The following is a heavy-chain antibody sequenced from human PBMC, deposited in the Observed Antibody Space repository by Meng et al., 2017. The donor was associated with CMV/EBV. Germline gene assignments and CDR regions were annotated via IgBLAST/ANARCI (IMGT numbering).Heavy chain of an antibody. J-gene: IGHJ5*02. Sequence: GESLKISCAASGFTFSSYSMNWVRQAPGKGLEWVSSISSSSSYIYYADSVKGRFTISRDNAKNSLYLQMNSLRAEDTAVYYCARDYDDFWSGYRYNWFGPWGQGTLVTVSS. V-gene: IGHV3-21*01. CDR1: GFTFSSYS. CDR2: ISSSSSYI. CDR3: ARDYDDFWSGYRYNWFGP. D-gene: IGHD3-3*01.